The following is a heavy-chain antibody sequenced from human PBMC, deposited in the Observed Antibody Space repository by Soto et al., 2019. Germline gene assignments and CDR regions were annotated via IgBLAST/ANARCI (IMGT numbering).Heavy chain of an antibody. V-gene: IGHV4-34*01. CDR2: INHSGST. CDR1: GGSFSGYY. Sequence: SETLSLTCAVYGGSFSGYYWSWIRQPPGKGLEWIGEINHSGSTNYNPSLKSRVTISVDTSKNQFSLKLSSVTAADTAVYYCARGAVRGVIIGAFDIWGQGTMVTDSS. J-gene: IGHJ3*02. D-gene: IGHD3-10*01. CDR3: ARGAVRGVIIGAFDI.